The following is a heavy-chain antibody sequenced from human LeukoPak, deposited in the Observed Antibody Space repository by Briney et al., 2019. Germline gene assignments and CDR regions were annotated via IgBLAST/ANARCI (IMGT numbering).Heavy chain of an antibody. CDR3: AKRLKGGDSTGYYYYFDL. CDR1: GFTFSSYW. CDR2: ISGDESTT. Sequence: GGSLKLSCAASGFTFSSYWMHWVRHAPGHGLVWVSLISGDESTTIYAQSVKGRFTISRDNAKNTLFLQMNSLRAEDTAVYYCAKRLKGGDSTGYYYYFDLWGRGTLVTVSS. J-gene: IGHJ2*01. V-gene: IGHV3-74*01. D-gene: IGHD3-22*01.